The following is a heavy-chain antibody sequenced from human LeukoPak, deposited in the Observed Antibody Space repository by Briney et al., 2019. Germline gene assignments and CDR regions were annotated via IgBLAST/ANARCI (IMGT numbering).Heavy chain of an antibody. V-gene: IGHV5-51*01. CDR3: ARHITLSGSYYQPFDY. D-gene: IGHD1-26*01. J-gene: IGHJ4*02. CDR1: GYSFTSYW. CDR2: IYPGDSDT. Sequence: RGESLNISCKGSGYSFTSYWIGWVRQMPGKGLEWMGIIYPGDSDTRYSPSFQGQVTISADKSISTAYLQWSSLKASDTAMYYCARHITLSGSYYQPFDYWGQGTLVTVSS.